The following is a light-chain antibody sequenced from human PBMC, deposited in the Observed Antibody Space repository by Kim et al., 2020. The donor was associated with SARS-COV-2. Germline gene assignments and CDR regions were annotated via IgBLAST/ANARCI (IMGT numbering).Light chain of an antibody. CDR3: HQYYDTPYT. V-gene: IGKV4-1*01. Sequence: RATSNCKSSTSILYSSNNKNYLAWYQQKPGQPPKPLIYCASTRESGVPDRFSGSGSGTDFTLTISSLQAEDVAVYYCHQYYDTPYTFGQGTKLEI. CDR2: CAS. CDR1: TSILYSSNNKNY. J-gene: IGKJ2*01.